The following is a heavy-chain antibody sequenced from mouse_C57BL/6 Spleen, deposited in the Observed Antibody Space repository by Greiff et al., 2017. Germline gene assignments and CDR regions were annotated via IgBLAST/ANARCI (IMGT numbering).Heavy chain of an antibody. J-gene: IGHJ4*01. Sequence: QVQLQQPGAELVKPGASVKMSCKASGYTFTSYWITWVKQRPGQGLEWIGDIYPGSGSTNYNEKFKSKATLTVDTSSSTAYMQLSSLTSEDSAVXDSAREEYYCGSSPQGMEYWGQGTSVTVSS. V-gene: IGHV1-55*01. D-gene: IGHD1-1*01. CDR1: GYTFTSYW. CDR2: IYPGSGST. CDR3: AREEYYCGSSPQGMEY.